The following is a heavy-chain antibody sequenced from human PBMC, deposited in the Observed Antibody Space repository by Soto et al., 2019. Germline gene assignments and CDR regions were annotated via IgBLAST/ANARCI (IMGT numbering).Heavy chain of an antibody. J-gene: IGHJ4*02. D-gene: IGHD1-7*01. V-gene: IGHV3-74*01. CDR3: ARGVIHGITGTSWNDY. Sequence: GGSLRLSCAASGFTFSSYWMHWVRQAPGKGLVWVSRINSDGSSTSYADSVKGRFTISRDNAKNTLYLQMNSLRAEDTAVYYCARGVIHGITGTSWNDYWGQGTLVTVSS. CDR2: INSDGSST. CDR1: GFTFSSYW.